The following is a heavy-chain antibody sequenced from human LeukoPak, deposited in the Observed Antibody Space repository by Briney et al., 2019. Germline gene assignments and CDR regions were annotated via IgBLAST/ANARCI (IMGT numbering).Heavy chain of an antibody. CDR3: ARLSDTAMAVGVYFDY. CDR2: IYYSGST. CDR1: GGSISSYY. Sequence: SETLSLTCTVSGGSISSYYWSWIRQPPGKGLEWIGYIYYSGSTNCNPSLKSRVTISVDTSKNQFSLKLSSVTAADTAVYYCARLSDTAMAVGVYFDYWGQGTLVTVSS. J-gene: IGHJ4*02. V-gene: IGHV4-59*01. D-gene: IGHD5-18*01.